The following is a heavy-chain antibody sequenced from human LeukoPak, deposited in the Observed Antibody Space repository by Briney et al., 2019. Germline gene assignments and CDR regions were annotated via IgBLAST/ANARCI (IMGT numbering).Heavy chain of an antibody. Sequence: ASVKVSCKASGYTFTSYGISWVRQAPGQGLEWMGWISAYNGNTNYAQKLQGRVTMTTDTSTSTAYMELRSLRSDDTAVYYCARDPRIAVAGTNYFDYWGQGTLVTVSS. D-gene: IGHD6-19*01. J-gene: IGHJ4*02. CDR1: GYTFTSYG. V-gene: IGHV1-18*01. CDR3: ARDPRIAVAGTNYFDY. CDR2: ISAYNGNT.